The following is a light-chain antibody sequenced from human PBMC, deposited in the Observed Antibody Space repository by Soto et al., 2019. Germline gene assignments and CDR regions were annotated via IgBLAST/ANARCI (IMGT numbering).Light chain of an antibody. CDR2: EVS. V-gene: IGLV2-23*02. CDR3: CSYAGSFTWV. CDR1: SSDVGSYNL. Sequence: QSALTQPAPVSGSPGQSITFSCTGTSSDVGSYNLVSWYQQHPGKAPKLMIYEVSKRPSGGSDRFSGSKSGNTASLTISGLQAEDEADYYCCSYAGSFTWVFGGGTQLTVL. J-gene: IGLJ3*02.